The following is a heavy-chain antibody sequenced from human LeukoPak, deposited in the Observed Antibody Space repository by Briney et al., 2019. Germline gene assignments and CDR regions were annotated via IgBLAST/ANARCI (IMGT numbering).Heavy chain of an antibody. CDR1: GFTFSSYW. V-gene: IGHV3-7*01. D-gene: IGHD3-16*01. CDR2: IKQDESEK. Sequence: GGSLRLSCAASGFTFSSYWMTWVRQAPGKGLEWVANIKQDESEKHYVDSVKGRFTISRDNAKNSLYLQMNSLRDEDTAVYYCTRGTWGGDWGQGTLVTVSS. J-gene: IGHJ4*02. CDR3: TRGTWGGD.